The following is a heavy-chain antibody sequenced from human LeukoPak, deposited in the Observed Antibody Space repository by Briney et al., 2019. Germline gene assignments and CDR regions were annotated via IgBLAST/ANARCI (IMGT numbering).Heavy chain of an antibody. CDR3: ARVRPEGQWLVPFDY. CDR1: GYTFTSYD. CDR2: MNPNSGNT. Sequence: GASVKVSCKASGYTFTSYDINWVRQATGQGLEWMGWMNPNSGNTGDAQKFQGRVTITRNTSISTAYMELSSLRSEDTAVYYCARVRPEGQWLVPFDYWGQGTLVTVSS. J-gene: IGHJ4*02. D-gene: IGHD6-19*01. V-gene: IGHV1-8*03.